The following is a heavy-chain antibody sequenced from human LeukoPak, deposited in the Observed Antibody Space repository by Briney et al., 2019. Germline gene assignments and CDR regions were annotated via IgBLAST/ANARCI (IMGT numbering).Heavy chain of an antibody. V-gene: IGHV4-34*01. J-gene: IGHJ4*02. CDR3: ARGPGYSSGWYRY. CDR2: INHSGST. CDR1: GGSFSGYY. Sequence: KASETLSLTCAVYGGSFSGYYWSWIRQPPGKGLEWIGEINHSGSTNYNPSLKSRVTISVDTSKNQFSLKLSSVTAADTAMYYCARGPGYSSGWYRYWGQGTLVTVSS. D-gene: IGHD6-19*01.